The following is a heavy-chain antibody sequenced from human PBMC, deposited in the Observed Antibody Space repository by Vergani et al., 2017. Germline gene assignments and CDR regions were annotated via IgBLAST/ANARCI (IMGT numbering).Heavy chain of an antibody. D-gene: IGHD6-13*01. Sequence: QVQLQESGPGLVKPSETLSLTCAVSGYSISSGYYWGWIRQPPGKGLEWIGSIYHSGSTYYNPSLKSRVTISVDTSKNQFSLKLSSVTAADTAVYYCARDYSPGIAAAGTPWYDYWGQGTLVTVSS. CDR2: IYHSGST. J-gene: IGHJ4*02. V-gene: IGHV4-38-2*02. CDR1: GYSISSGYY. CDR3: ARDYSPGIAAAGTPWYDY.